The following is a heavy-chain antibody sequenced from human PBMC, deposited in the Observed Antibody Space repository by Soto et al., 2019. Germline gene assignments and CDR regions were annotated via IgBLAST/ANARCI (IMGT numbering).Heavy chain of an antibody. Sequence: QVQLQESGPGLVKPSQTLSLTCTVSGGSISSGGYYWSWIRQHPGKGLEWIGYIYYSGSTYYNPSLKSGVTISVDTSKNQFSLKLSSVTAADTAVYYCARVTPPPLYDILTGDHDAFDIWGQGTMVTVSS. CDR3: ARVTPPPLYDILTGDHDAFDI. CDR1: GGSISSGGYY. V-gene: IGHV4-31*03. D-gene: IGHD3-9*01. J-gene: IGHJ3*02. CDR2: IYYSGST.